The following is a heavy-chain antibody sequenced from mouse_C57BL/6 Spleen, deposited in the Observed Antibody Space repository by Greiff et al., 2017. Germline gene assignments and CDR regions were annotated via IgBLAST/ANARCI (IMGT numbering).Heavy chain of an antibody. Sequence: QVQLQQPGAELVRPGSSVKLSCKASGYTFTSYWMHWVKQRPIQGLEWIGNIDPSDSETPYNQKFKDKATLTVDKSSSTAYMQLSSLTSEDCAFYYCARGRYAMDYWGQGTSVTVSS. CDR3: ARGRYAMDY. CDR2: IDPSDSET. J-gene: IGHJ4*01. V-gene: IGHV1-52*01. CDR1: GYTFTSYW.